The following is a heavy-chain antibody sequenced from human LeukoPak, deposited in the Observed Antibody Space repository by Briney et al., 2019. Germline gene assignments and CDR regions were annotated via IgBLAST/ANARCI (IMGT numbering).Heavy chain of an antibody. V-gene: IGHV1-69*01. D-gene: IGHD1/OR15-1a*01. CDR1: GGTFSSYA. CDR3: ARSPRGNTGYFDY. J-gene: IGHJ4*02. CDR2: IIPIFGTA. Sequence: SVKVSCKASGGTFSSYAISWVRQAPGQGLEWMGGIIPIFGTANYAQKFQGRVTITADESTSTAYMELSSLRSEDTAVYYCARSPRGNTGYFDYWGQGTLVTVSS.